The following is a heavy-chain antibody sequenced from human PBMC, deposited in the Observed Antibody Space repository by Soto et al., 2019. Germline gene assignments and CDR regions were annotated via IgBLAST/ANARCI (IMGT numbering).Heavy chain of an antibody. CDR1: SASLSNYY. V-gene: IGHV4-4*07. Sequence: QVQLQESGPGLVKPSDTLSLTCTVSSASLSNYYWSWIRQPAGKGLEWIGRICPTGNTDYNPSLRSRVTMSVDTSKNQFSLKLNSVTAADTAVYYCARGSLGPDYWGPGTLVTVSS. CDR2: ICPTGNT. CDR3: ARGSLGPDY. D-gene: IGHD1-26*01. J-gene: IGHJ4*02.